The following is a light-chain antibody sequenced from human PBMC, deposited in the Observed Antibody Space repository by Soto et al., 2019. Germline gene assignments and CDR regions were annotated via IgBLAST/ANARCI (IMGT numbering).Light chain of an antibody. Sequence: EVVLTQPPGTLSLSPGERATLSCRASQTIRGNELAWYQQKPGQAPRLLIYRGSSRATGIPDRFSGRGSGTDFTLTISRLEPEDFAVYYCQDYGTSAPWTFGQGTKVEIK. CDR1: QTIRGNE. J-gene: IGKJ1*01. CDR2: RGS. V-gene: IGKV3-20*01. CDR3: QDYGTSAPWT.